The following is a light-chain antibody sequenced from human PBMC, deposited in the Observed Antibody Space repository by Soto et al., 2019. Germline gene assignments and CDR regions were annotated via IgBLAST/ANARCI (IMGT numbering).Light chain of an antibody. J-gene: IGKJ2*01. CDR1: KTISHW. V-gene: IGKV1-5*01. CDR3: QQYFSYPMYS. Sequence: DIQMTQSPSTLSASVGDRVTITCRASKTISHWLAWYQQKPGKAPKLLIYDASSLESGVPSRFSGSGSGTEFSLTISSLQPDDFATYYCQQYFSYPMYSFGQGTKLEIK. CDR2: DAS.